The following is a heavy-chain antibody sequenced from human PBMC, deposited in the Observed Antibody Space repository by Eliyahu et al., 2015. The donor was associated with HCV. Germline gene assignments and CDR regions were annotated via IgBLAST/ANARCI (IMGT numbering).Heavy chain of an antibody. Sequence: EVQLVESGGGLVQPGGSLRLXCAASGFAFSTYWMHWVRQVPGKGLVWVSRINNDGSITSYADSVKGRFTISRDNAKNTLHLQMDSLRAEDTAVYYCARGPLYNIIWYGYVDFWGQGTLVSVSS. J-gene: IGHJ4*02. D-gene: IGHD6-13*01. CDR2: INNDGSIT. CDR1: GFAFSTYW. V-gene: IGHV3-74*01. CDR3: ARGPLYNIIWYGYVDF.